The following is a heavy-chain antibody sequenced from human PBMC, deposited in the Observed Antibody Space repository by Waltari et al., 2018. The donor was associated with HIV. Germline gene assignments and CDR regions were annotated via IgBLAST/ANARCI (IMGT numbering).Heavy chain of an antibody. D-gene: IGHD5-18*01. V-gene: IGHV1-24*01. CDR2: FDPEDGEK. J-gene: IGHJ3*02. Sequence: QVQLVQSGAEVKKPGASVKVSCKVSGYTLTELSMHWVRQAPGKGLEWMGGFDPEDGEKSYAQKFQGRVTMTEDTSTDTAYMELSSLRSEDTAVYYCATDFTAMGTHSDAFDIWGQGTMVTVSS. CDR1: GYTLTELS. CDR3: ATDFTAMGTHSDAFDI.